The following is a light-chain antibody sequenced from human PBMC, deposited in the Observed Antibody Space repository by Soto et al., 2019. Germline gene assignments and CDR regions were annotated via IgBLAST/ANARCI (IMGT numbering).Light chain of an antibody. V-gene: IGKV3-20*01. Sequence: EIVLTQSPGTLYLSPGERATLSCRASQSVSSSYLAWYQQKPGQAPMLLIYGASSRATGIPDRFSASGSGTEVTLTIGRLEPEDVAVYYCQQYGRSPPYTFGQGTKLEIK. CDR2: GAS. CDR3: QQYGRSPPYT. CDR1: QSVSSSY. J-gene: IGKJ2*01.